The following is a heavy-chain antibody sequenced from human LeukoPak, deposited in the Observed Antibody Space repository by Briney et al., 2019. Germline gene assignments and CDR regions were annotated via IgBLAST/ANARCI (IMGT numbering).Heavy chain of an antibody. CDR2: INPSSGYT. CDR3: VFPGGDYVYFDY. V-gene: IGHV1-46*01. D-gene: IGHD4-17*01. J-gene: IGHJ4*02. CDR1: TYTFTNYY. Sequence: ASVKVSCKASTYTFTNYYTHWVRQAPVQGLEWMGLINPSSGYTTYPQKFQGRVTMTRDTPTSTVYMELNSLRSEDTAVYYCVFPGGDYVYFDYWGLGTLVTVSS.